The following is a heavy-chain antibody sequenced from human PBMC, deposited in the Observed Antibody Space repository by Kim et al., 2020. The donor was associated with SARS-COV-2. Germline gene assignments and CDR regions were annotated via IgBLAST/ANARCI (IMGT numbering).Heavy chain of an antibody. D-gene: IGHD2-2*01. J-gene: IGHJ5*02. Sequence: KSRGTISVDTSKNQFSRKLSSVTAADTAVYYCARASIVVVPAAMSWFDPWGQGTLVTVSS. CDR3: ARASIVVVPAAMSWFDP. V-gene: IGHV4-59*01.